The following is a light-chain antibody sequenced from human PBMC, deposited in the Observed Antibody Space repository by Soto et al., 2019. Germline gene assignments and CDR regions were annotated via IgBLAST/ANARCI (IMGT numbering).Light chain of an antibody. CDR2: GAS. Sequence: EIVMTQSPATLSVSPGERATLSCRASQSVSSNLAWFQQKPGQAPRLLIYGASARATGIPARFSGSGSGTAFTVTSSSLQSEDSAVYYRQQDDKWPGTFGQGTKVEIK. CDR3: QQDDKWPGT. CDR1: QSVSSN. V-gene: IGKV3-15*01. J-gene: IGKJ1*01.